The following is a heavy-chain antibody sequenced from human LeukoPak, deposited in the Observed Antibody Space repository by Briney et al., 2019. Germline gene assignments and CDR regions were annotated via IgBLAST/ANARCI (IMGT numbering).Heavy chain of an antibody. CDR2: ISSSGSTI. D-gene: IGHD3-10*01. Sequence: GGSLRLSCAASGFTFSRYEMNWVRQAPGKGLEGVSYISSSGSTIYYADSVKGRFTISRDNAKHSLYLQMNSLRAEDTAAYYCARDLYGSGSSPYTFNYGMDVWGQGTTVTVSS. CDR1: GFTFSRYE. CDR3: ARDLYGSGSSPYTFNYGMDV. J-gene: IGHJ6*02. V-gene: IGHV3-48*03.